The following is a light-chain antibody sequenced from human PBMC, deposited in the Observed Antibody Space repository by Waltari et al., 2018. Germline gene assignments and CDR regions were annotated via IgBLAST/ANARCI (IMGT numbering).Light chain of an antibody. CDR1: QTLSYSSNGASF. Sequence: DIVMTQSPDSLSVSLGERATINCTSSQTLSYSSNGASFLAWYQHKPGQPPKLLISWTSSREAGVPDRFSGSGSGTDFTLTIAALQAEDVAVYYCQQYYSSPDTFGQGTKLEIK. CDR2: WTS. CDR3: QQYYSSPDT. J-gene: IGKJ2*01. V-gene: IGKV4-1*01.